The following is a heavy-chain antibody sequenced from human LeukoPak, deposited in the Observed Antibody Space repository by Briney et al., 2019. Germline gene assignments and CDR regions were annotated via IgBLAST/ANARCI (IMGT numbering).Heavy chain of an antibody. D-gene: IGHD6-19*01. CDR2: INPNSGGT. V-gene: IGHV1-2*02. CDR1: GYTFTGYY. Sequence: GASVKVSCKASGYTFTGYYMHWVRQAPGQGLEWMGWINPNSGGTNYAQKFQGRVTMTRDTSISTAYMELSRLRSDDTAVYYCARDSSGWEHYMDVWGKGTTVTVSS. CDR3: ARDSSGWEHYMDV. J-gene: IGHJ6*03.